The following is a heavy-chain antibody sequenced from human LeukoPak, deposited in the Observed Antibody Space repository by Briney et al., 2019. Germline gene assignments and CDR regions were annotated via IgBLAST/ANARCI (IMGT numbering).Heavy chain of an antibody. CDR1: GGSISGYY. Sequence: SETLSLTCTVSGGSISGYYWSWIRQPPGKGLEWIGFICYSGSTNYNPTFKSRVTLSVDTSKNQFSLKLSSVTAADTAVYYCAREKFPGYNYGTFDYWGQGTLVTVPS. D-gene: IGHD5-18*01. CDR3: AREKFPGYNYGTFDY. V-gene: IGHV4-59*01. J-gene: IGHJ4*02. CDR2: ICYSGST.